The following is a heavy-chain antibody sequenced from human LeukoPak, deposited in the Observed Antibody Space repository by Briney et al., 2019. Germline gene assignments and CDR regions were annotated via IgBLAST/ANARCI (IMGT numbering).Heavy chain of an antibody. D-gene: IGHD1-1*01. Sequence: PGGSLRLSCAASGFTVSSNYMSWVRQTPGKGLEWVSVIYSGGSTYYADSVKGRFTISRDNSKNTLYLQMNSLRAEDTAVYYCARENWKSGMDVWGQGTLVTVSS. CDR2: IYSGGST. CDR3: ARENWKSGMDV. CDR1: GFTVSSNY. V-gene: IGHV3-53*01. J-gene: IGHJ4*02.